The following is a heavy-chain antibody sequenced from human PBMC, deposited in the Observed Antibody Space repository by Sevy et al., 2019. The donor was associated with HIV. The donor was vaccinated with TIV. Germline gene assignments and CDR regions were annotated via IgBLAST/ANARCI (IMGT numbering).Heavy chain of an antibody. V-gene: IGHV3-23*01. D-gene: IGHD4-17*01. J-gene: IGHJ4*02. CDR2: ISGSGGST. CDR3: AKGYGDYGSYFDY. CDR1: GFTFSSYA. Sequence: GGSPRLSCAASGFTFSSYAMSWVRQAPGKGLEWVSAISGSGGSTYYADSVKGRFTISRDNSKNTLYLQMNSLRAEDTAVYYCAKGYGDYGSYFDYWGQGTLVTVSS.